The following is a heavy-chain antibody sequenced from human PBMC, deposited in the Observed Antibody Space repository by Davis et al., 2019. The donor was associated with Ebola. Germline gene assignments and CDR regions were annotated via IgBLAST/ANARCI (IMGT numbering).Heavy chain of an antibody. V-gene: IGHV3-23*01. Sequence: GESLKISCAASGFTFSSYAMSWVRQAPGKGLEWVSAISGSGGSTHYADSVKGRFTISRDNSKNTLYLQMNSLRAEDTAVYYRAKDGSNRRYYYYGMDVWGQGTTVTVSS. CDR1: GFTFSSYA. CDR3: AKDGSNRRYYYYGMDV. D-gene: IGHD1-14*01. J-gene: IGHJ6*02. CDR2: ISGSGGST.